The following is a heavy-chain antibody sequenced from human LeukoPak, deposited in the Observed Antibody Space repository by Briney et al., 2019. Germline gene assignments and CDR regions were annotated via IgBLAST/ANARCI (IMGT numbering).Heavy chain of an antibody. V-gene: IGHV3-9*02. D-gene: IGHD1-14*01. CDR2: IMWRSGST. CDR3: AKDLTPGGADV. CDR1: GFTSDDHA. J-gene: IGHJ6*02. Sequence: GRSLRLSCAVSGFTSDDHAMHWVRQASGKGLEWVAGIMWRSGSTGYADSVKGRFTISRDNAKNSLYLQMNSLRVEDPALYYCAKDLTPGGADVWGQGTTVTVSS.